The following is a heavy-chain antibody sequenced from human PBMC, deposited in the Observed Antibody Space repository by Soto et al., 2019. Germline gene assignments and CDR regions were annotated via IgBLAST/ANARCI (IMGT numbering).Heavy chain of an antibody. Sequence: SETLSLTCTVSGGSISSGGYYWSWIRQHPGKGLEWIGYIYYSGSTYYNPSLKSRVTISVDTSKNQFSLKLSSVTAADTAVYYCARGAVVVPAAILHPNPQFDYWGQGTLVTVSS. V-gene: IGHV4-31*03. J-gene: IGHJ4*02. CDR2: IYYSGST. D-gene: IGHD2-2*01. CDR1: GGSISSGGYY. CDR3: ARGAVVVPAAILHPNPQFDY.